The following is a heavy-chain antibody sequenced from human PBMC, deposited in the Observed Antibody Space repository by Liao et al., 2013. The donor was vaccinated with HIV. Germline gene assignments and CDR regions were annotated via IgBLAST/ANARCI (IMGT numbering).Heavy chain of an antibody. CDR3: AARITISGVAIPHALDV. D-gene: IGHD3-3*01. CDR2: IHYSGIT. V-gene: IGHV4-39*07. Sequence: QLQLQASGPGLVKPSETLSLTCSVFGDSVSGGSYYWGWIRQSPGKGLEGLASIHYSGITYYNPPVKSRVTISLDTPKNEFSLKLNSVTAADTAVYYCAARITISGVAIPHALDVWGQGTLVAVSS. CDR1: GDSVSGGSYY. J-gene: IGHJ3*01.